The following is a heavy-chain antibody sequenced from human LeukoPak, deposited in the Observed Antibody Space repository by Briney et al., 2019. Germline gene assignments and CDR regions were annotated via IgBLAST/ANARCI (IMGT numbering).Heavy chain of an antibody. D-gene: IGHD2-21*02. V-gene: IGHV3-30*18. CDR2: ISYDGSNK. CDR3: AKGGDYYYYYYMDV. CDR1: GFIFSTYG. Sequence: GGSLRLSCAASGFIFSTYGMHWVRQAPGKGLEWVTVISYDGSNKYYADSVKGRFTISRDNSKNTLYLQMNSLRAEDTAVYYCAKGGDYYYYYYMDVWGKGTTVTVSS. J-gene: IGHJ6*03.